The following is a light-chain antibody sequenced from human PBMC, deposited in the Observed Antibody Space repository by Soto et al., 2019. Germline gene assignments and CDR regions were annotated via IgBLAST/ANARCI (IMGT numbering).Light chain of an antibody. J-gene: IGKJ1*01. V-gene: IGKV3-15*01. CDR3: QQYQYWPPLT. CDR1: QSVDTN. CDR2: GAS. Sequence: VMTQSPGTLSVSPGERATLSCRASQSVDTNLAWYQQKPGQAPRLLISGASTRATGVSARFSGSGSGTEFTLTISSLQSEDFAVYYCQQYQYWPPLTFGQGTKVVIK.